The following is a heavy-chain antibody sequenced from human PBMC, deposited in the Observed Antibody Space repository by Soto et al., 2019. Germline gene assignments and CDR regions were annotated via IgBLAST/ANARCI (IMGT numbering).Heavy chain of an antibody. CDR3: AKDVNYDILAGYYYY. CDR2: ISPNGGST. D-gene: IGHD3-9*01. CDR1: GFTFSSYA. Sequence: GGSLRLSCSASGFTFSSYAIHWVRQAPGKVLVFFSTISPNGGSTYYVDSVKGRFAISRDNSKNTLYLQMNSLGAEDTAVYYCAKDVNYDILAGYYYYWGQGTLVTVSS. J-gene: IGHJ4*02. V-gene: IGHV3-64*04.